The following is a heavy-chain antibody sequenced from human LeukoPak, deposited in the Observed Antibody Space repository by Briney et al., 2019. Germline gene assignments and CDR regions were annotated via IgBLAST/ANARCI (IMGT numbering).Heavy chain of an antibody. J-gene: IGHJ4*02. D-gene: IGHD3-22*01. V-gene: IGHV1-2*02. Sequence: ASVKVSCKASGYTFTGYYMHWVRQAPGQGLEWMGWINPNSGGTNYAQKFQGRVTMTRDTSISTAYMELSRLRSDDTAVYYCARRYYDSSGYYLFDYWGQGTLVTVSS. CDR2: INPNSGGT. CDR1: GYTFTGYY. CDR3: ARRYYDSSGYYLFDY.